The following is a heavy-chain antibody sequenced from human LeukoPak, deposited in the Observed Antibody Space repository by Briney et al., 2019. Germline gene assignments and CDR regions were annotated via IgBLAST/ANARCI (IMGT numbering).Heavy chain of an antibody. CDR3: ARDAGGLELPWFDP. Sequence: GGSLRLSCAASGFTFSLYPMTWVRQAPGKGLEWVASITSRALHIYHADSVKGRFTISGDDAKNSLYLQLNSLRAEDTALYYCARDAGGLELPWFDPWGQGTLVIVSS. V-gene: IGHV3-21*04. CDR1: GFTFSLYP. J-gene: IGHJ5*02. CDR2: ITSRALHI. D-gene: IGHD1-7*01.